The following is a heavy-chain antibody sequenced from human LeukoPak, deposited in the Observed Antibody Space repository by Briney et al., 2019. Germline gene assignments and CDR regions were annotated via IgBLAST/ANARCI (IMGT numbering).Heavy chain of an antibody. CDR3: AGEVEMATKDAFDI. V-gene: IGHV3-11*04. CDR2: ISGSGGST. J-gene: IGHJ3*02. CDR1: GFTFSDYY. Sequence: GGSLRLSCAASGFTFSDYYMSWIRQAPGKGLEWVSAISGSGGSTYYADSVKGRFTISRDNAKNSLYLQMNSLRAEDTAVYYCAGEVEMATKDAFDIWGQGTMVTVSS. D-gene: IGHD5-24*01.